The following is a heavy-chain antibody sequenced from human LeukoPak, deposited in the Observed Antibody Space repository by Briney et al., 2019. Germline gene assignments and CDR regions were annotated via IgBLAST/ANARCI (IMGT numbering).Heavy chain of an antibody. CDR1: GFTFSIHA. D-gene: IGHD4/OR15-4a*01. V-gene: IGHV3-23*01. CDR2: ISASGGST. CDR3: AKAPGTNSPLDY. Sequence: PGGSLRLSCAASGFTFSIHAMSWVRQAPGKGLEWVSVISASGGSTYYADSVKGRFTISRDNSKNTLSLQMNSLRAEDTALYYCAKAPGTNSPLDYWGQGTLVTVSS. J-gene: IGHJ4*02.